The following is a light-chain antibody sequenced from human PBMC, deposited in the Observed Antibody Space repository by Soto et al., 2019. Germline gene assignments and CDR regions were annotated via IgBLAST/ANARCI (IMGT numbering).Light chain of an antibody. V-gene: IGKV1-39*01. Sequence: DIQMTQSPSSLSASVGDRVTITCRAGQSISSYLNWYQQKPGKAPKLLIHAASRLQSGVPSRFSGSGSGTDFTLTISSLQPEDFATYYCQQSFNTSPTFGQGTRLEIK. CDR3: QQSFNTSPT. CDR2: AAS. J-gene: IGKJ5*01. CDR1: QSISSY.